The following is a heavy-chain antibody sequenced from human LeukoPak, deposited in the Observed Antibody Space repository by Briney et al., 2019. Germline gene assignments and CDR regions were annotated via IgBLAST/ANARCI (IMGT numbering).Heavy chain of an antibody. CDR3: ARDFRGGYDFWSGYYTPYYFDY. CDR2: MYYSVST. D-gene: IGHD3-3*01. Sequence: SETLSLTCTVSGGSISSSGYYWGWIRQPPGKGLEWIGSMYYSVSTYYNPSLKSRVTISVDTSKNHFSLKLSSVTAADTAVYYCARDFRGGYDFWSGYYTPYYFDYWGQGTLVTVSP. J-gene: IGHJ4*02. V-gene: IGHV4-39*07. CDR1: GGSISSSGYY.